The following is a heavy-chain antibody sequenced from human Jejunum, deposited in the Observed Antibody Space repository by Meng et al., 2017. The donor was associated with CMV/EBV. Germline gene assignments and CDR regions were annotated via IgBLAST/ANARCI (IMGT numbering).Heavy chain of an antibody. D-gene: IGHD2-2*01. V-gene: IGHV3-21*01. CDR3: ARDCSTNCPFQPRGDY. Sequence: NWVRQAPGKGLEWVSSITSGTSYIYSSSSYKFYADSVKGRFTISRDNAKNSLYLQMDSLGAEDTAVYHCARDCSTNCPFQPRGDYWGQGTLVTVSS. CDR2: ITSGTSYIYSSSSYK. J-gene: IGHJ4*02.